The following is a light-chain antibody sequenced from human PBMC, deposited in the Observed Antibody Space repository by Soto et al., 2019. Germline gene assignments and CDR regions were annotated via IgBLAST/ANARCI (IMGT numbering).Light chain of an antibody. Sequence: EIVMTQSPATLSVSPGEGATLSCRASQSIKRSSLAWYQQKPGQAPRLLIFGASTRVTGIPARFSGSGSGTEFSLNISSLQSEDFAVYYCQQYMNWPTFGQGTRLEIK. J-gene: IGKJ5*01. CDR3: QQYMNWPT. CDR2: GAS. CDR1: QSIKRSS. V-gene: IGKV3-15*01.